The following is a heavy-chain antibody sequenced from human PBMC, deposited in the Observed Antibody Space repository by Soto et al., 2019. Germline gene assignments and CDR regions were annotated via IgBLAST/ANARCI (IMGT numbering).Heavy chain of an antibody. V-gene: IGHV5-10-1*01. D-gene: IGHD6-13*01. J-gene: IGHJ4*02. CDR3: VRLIAGAAPDY. CDR2: IDPSDSYT. CDR1: VYSFTTYW. Sequence: GASLTLSCTGSVYSFTTYWISWVHQMPGKGLEWMGRIDPSDSYTNYSPSSQGHVTISVDKSISTAYLQWSSLKASDIAMYYCVRLIAGAAPDYWGKGTLVTVSS.